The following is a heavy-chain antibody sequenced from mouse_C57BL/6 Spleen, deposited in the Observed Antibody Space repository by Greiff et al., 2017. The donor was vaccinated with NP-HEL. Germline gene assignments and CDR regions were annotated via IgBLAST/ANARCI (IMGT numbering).Heavy chain of an antibody. CDR2: IYPGDGDT. Sequence: QVQLQQSGPELVKPGASVKISCKASGYAFSSSWMNWVKQRPGKGLEWIGRIYPGDGDTNYNGKFKGKATLTADKSSSTAYMQLSSLTSEDSAVYFCARYVTTVVAWYFDVWGTGTTVTVSS. V-gene: IGHV1-82*01. D-gene: IGHD1-1*01. CDR3: ARYVTTVVAWYFDV. CDR1: GYAFSSSW. J-gene: IGHJ1*03.